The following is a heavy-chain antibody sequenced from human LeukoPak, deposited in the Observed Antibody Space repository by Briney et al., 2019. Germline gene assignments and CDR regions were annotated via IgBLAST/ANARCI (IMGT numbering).Heavy chain of an antibody. CDR3: ARWAHSDYKSFPTKFDD. Sequence: PGGSLRLSCAASGFTFNYFQMPWVRQAPGKGLEWVSYISGGGSDIFYANSVKGRFTISRDNAKNSLYLRMDNLRAEDTAVYYCARWAHSDYKSFPTKFDDWGQGTLVTVSS. V-gene: IGHV3-48*03. CDR2: ISGGGSDI. J-gene: IGHJ4*02. CDR1: GFTFNYFQ. D-gene: IGHD4-11*01.